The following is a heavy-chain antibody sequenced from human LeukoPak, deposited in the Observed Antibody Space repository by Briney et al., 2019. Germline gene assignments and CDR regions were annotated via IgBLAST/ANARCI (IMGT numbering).Heavy chain of an antibody. CDR1: GYTFTGFY. CDR2: INPYTGET. CDR3: AREGPDRGSQTADY. D-gene: IGHD2-21*02. J-gene: IGHJ4*02. Sequence: GASVKVSCKAAGYTFTGFYFHWVRQGPGQGLEWMGWINPYTGETKYAQNFQGRVSMTRDTSITTAYMDLSSLTSDDTAVYFCAREGPDRGSQTADYWGQGTLVTVSS. V-gene: IGHV1-2*02.